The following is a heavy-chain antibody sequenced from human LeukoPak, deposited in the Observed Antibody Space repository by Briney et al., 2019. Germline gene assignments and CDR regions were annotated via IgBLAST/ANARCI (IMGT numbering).Heavy chain of an antibody. CDR2: IRSKTDGGTI. CDR1: GFTLSNAY. Sequence: GGSLRLSCAASGFTLSNAYMSWVRQAPGKGLEWVGRIRSKTDGGTIGYAAPVKDRFTISRDDSKNTLYLQMNSLKTEDTAVYYCTTAVAGTVRIDYWGQGTLVTVSS. CDR3: TTAVAGTVRIDY. V-gene: IGHV3-15*01. J-gene: IGHJ4*02. D-gene: IGHD6-19*01.